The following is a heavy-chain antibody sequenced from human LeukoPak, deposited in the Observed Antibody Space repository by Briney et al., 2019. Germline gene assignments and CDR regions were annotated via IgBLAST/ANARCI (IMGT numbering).Heavy chain of an antibody. D-gene: IGHD4-11*01. Sequence: ASVKVSCKASGYIFTDYYMHWVRQAPGQELGWMGRINPNSGGTNYAQKFQGRVTMTRDTSTSTVYMELSSLRSEDTAVYYCARDPGYSKYYYYYMDVWGKGTTVTVSS. V-gene: IGHV1/OR15-1*04. CDR1: GYIFTDYY. J-gene: IGHJ6*03. CDR3: ARDPGYSKYYYYYMDV. CDR2: INPNSGGT.